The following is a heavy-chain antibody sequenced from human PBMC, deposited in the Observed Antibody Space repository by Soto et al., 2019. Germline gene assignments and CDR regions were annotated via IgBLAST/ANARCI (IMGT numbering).Heavy chain of an antibody. V-gene: IGHV4-59*01. D-gene: IGHD1-20*01. Sequence: SETPSLPRTVLCVPITAFYFPWIRHPPGKGLEWIGYVYHTGNTYYNPSLKSRVTISLDTSKNQVSLRLKSVTAADTAVYYCAREQYNWKLWGQGTLVTSPQ. CDR3: AREQYNWKL. CDR1: CVPITAFY. CDR2: VYHTGNT. J-gene: IGHJ4*02.